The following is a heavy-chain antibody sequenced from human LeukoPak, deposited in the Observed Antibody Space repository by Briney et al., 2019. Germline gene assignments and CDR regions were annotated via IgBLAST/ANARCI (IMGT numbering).Heavy chain of an antibody. D-gene: IGHD2-15*01. CDR3: AREGYSSGGSCHGEDNWFDP. CDR1: GGTFSSYA. Sequence: SVKVSCKASGGTFSSYAISWVRQAPGQGLEWMGGIIPIFGTANYAQKFQGRVTITTDESTSTAYMELSSLRSEDTAVYYCAREGYSSGGSCHGEDNWFDPWGQGTLVTVSS. V-gene: IGHV1-69*05. J-gene: IGHJ5*02. CDR2: IIPIFGTA.